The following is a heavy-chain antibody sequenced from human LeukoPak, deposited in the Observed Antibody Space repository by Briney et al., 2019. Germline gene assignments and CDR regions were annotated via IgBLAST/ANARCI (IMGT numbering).Heavy chain of an antibody. Sequence: ASVKVSCKASGGTFSSYAISWVRQAPGQGLEWMGWMNPNSGNTGYAQKFQGRVTMTRNTSISTAYMELSSLRSEDTAVYYCARDSDSGSYSWGQGTLVTVSS. CDR2: MNPNSGNT. V-gene: IGHV1-8*02. J-gene: IGHJ4*02. D-gene: IGHD1-26*01. CDR1: GGTFSSYA. CDR3: ARDSDSGSYS.